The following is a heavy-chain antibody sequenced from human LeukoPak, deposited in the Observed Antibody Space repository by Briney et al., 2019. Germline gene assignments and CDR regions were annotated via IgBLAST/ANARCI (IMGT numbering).Heavy chain of an antibody. CDR3: ARMPTMETFHV. CDR1: GSSISSGYY. Sequence: SETLSLTCAVSGSSISSGYYWGWIRQPPGKGLEWIGSIYHSGSTYYNPSLKSRVTISVDTSKNQFSLKLTSVTAADTAMYYCARMPTMETFHVWGQGTMVTVSS. V-gene: IGHV4-38-2*01. J-gene: IGHJ3*01. D-gene: IGHD3-10*01. CDR2: IYHSGST.